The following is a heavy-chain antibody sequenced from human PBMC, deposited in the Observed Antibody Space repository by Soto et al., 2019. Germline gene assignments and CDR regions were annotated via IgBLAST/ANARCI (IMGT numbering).Heavy chain of an antibody. CDR3: ASGNDMFRGVT. D-gene: IGHD3-10*01. V-gene: IGHV4-31*03. Sequence: SETLSLTCTVSGGSISSGGYYWSWIRQHPGKGLEWIGYIYYSENTYYNPSLKSRVTISVATSKNQFSLKLSSVTAADTAVYYCASGNDMFRGVTWGQGTQVTVS. CDR1: GGSISSGGYY. CDR2: IYYSENT. J-gene: IGHJ4*02.